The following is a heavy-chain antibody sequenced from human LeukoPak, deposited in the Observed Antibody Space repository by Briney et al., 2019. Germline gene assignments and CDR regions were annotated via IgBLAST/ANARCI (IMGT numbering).Heavy chain of an antibody. V-gene: IGHV1-18*01. CDR2: ISGYNGNT. Sequence: ASVKVSCKASGDTLTNYGITWVRQAPGQGLEWMGWISGYNGNTIYAQKLQGRVTMTTDTSTNTAYLELGSLRADDTAVFYCASWSRLAAAGRGFDDWGEGTLVTVSS. CDR1: GDTLTNYG. CDR3: ASWSRLAAAGRGFDD. J-gene: IGHJ4*02. D-gene: IGHD6-13*01.